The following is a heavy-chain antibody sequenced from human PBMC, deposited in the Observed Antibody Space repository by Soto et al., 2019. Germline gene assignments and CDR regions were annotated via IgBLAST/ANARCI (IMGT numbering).Heavy chain of an antibody. Sequence: QVQLVQSGAEVKKPGSSVKVSCKASGGTFSSYAISWVRQAPGQGLEWMGGIIPIFGTANYAQKFQGRVTIIAHESTSTAYMELSSLRSEDTAVYYCAMTASIAARDYYYYGMDVWGQGTTVTVSS. D-gene: IGHD6-6*01. CDR1: GGTFSSYA. CDR2: IIPIFGTA. J-gene: IGHJ6*02. V-gene: IGHV1-69*12. CDR3: AMTASIAARDYYYYGMDV.